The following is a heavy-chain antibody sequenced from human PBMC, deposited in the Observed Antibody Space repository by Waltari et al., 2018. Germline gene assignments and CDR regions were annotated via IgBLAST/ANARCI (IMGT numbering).Heavy chain of an antibody. CDR1: GDSVASNGAA. CDR3: ARGKVSAFDY. Sequence: QVQLQQSGPGLVKPSQTLSLTCVISGDSVASNGAAWNWIRQSPSRCLEWLGRTYYSTNWYNDYAASVKSRITINPATSKNQFSLQLNSVTPEDTAVYYWARGKVSAFDYWGQGTLVTVSS. D-gene: IGHD6-19*01. J-gene: IGHJ4*02. CDR2: TYYSTNWYN. V-gene: IGHV6-1*01.